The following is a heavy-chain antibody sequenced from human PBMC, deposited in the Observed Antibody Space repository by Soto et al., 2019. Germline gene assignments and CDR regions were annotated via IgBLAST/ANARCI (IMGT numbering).Heavy chain of an antibody. CDR3: AKDRGYISSWYIWSSGYPGGY. CDR2: ISYDGSNK. D-gene: IGHD6-13*01. V-gene: IGHV3-30*18. CDR1: GFTFSSYG. Sequence: QVQLVESGGGVVQPGRSLRLSCAASGFTFSSYGMHWVRQAPGKGLEWVAVISYDGSNKYYADSVKGRFTIPRDNSKNTLYLGMPGLSAEDTAVYYCAKDRGYISSWYIWSSGYPGGYWSQGGLVTVSS. J-gene: IGHJ4*02.